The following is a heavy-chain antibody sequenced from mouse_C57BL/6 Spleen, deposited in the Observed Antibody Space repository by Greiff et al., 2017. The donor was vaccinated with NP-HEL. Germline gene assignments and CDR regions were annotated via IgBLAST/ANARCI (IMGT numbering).Heavy chain of an antibody. CDR1: GYSITSGYY. V-gene: IGHV3-6*01. CDR2: ISYDGSN. J-gene: IGHJ1*03. CDR3: ASLYWYFDV. Sequence: EVKLMESGPGLVKPSQSLSLTCSVTGYSITSGYYWNWIRQFPGNKLEWMGYISYDGSNNYNPTLKNRISITRDTSKNQFFLKLNSVTTEDTATYYCASLYWYFDVWGTGTTVTVSS.